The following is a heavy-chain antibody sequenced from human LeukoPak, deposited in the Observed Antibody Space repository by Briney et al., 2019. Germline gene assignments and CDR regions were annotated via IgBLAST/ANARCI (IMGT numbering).Heavy chain of an antibody. CDR3: ADLSGLLLVGRDY. CDR1: GGTFSSYA. V-gene: IGHV1-69*04. D-gene: IGHD3-22*01. CDR2: IIPILGIA. Sequence: GASVKVSCKASGGTFSSYAISWVRQAPGQGLEWMGRIIPILGIANYAQKFQGRVTITADKSTSTAYMELSSLRSEDTAVYYCADLSGLLLVGRDYWGQGTLVTVSS. J-gene: IGHJ4*02.